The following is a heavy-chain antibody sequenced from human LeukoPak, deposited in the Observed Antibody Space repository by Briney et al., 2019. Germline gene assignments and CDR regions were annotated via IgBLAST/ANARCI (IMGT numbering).Heavy chain of an antibody. D-gene: IGHD3-22*01. J-gene: IGHJ5*02. Sequence: GRSLRPSCPPPGFTLSTYAISWVRQPPGKGLEWASAISGSGGSTYYADSVKGRFTISRDNSKNTLYLQMNSLRAEDTAVYYCAKDYYDSSGYYPNWFDPWGQGTLVTVSS. CDR3: AKDYYDSSGYYPNWFDP. V-gene: IGHV3-23*01. CDR1: GFTLSTYA. CDR2: ISGSGGST.